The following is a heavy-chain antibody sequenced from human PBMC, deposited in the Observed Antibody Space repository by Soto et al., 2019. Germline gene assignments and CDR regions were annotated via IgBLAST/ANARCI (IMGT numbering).Heavy chain of an antibody. CDR2: INAGNGNT. J-gene: IGHJ4*02. V-gene: IGHV1-3*01. D-gene: IGHD2-21*02. CDR1: GYTFTSYA. Sequence: ASVKVSCKASGYTFTSYAMHWVRQAPGQRLEWMGWINAGNGNTKYSQKFQGRVTITRDTSASTAYMELSSLRSEDTAVYYCARAWVVVTAPDYWGQGTLVTVS. CDR3: ARAWVVVTAPDY.